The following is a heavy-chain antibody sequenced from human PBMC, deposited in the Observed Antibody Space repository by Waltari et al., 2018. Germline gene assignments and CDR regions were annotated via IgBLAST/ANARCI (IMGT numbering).Heavy chain of an antibody. V-gene: IGHV3-23*01. J-gene: IGHJ4*02. CDR1: GFTFSSYA. D-gene: IGHD3-22*01. Sequence: ELQLLESGGGLVQSGGSLRLSCAASGFTFSSYAMSWVRQAPGKGLEWVSGIRNSGDSTDYADYVQGRFTISRDNSKNTLYLYMNSLRAEDTAVYYCARLYYTADYWGQGTLVTVSS. CDR3: ARLYYTADY. CDR2: IRNSGDST.